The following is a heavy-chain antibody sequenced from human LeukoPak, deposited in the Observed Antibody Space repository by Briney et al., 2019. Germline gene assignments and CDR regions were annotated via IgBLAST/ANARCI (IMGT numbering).Heavy chain of an antibody. J-gene: IGHJ6*02. Sequence: GGSLRLSCAASGFTFSSYAMHWVRQAPGKGLEWVAVISYDGSNKYYADSVKGRSTISRDNSKNTLYLQMNSLRAEDTAVYYCARDPYSSSWYPYYYYGMGVWGQGTTVTVSS. V-gene: IGHV3-30-3*01. CDR2: ISYDGSNK. D-gene: IGHD6-13*01. CDR3: ARDPYSSSWYPYYYYGMGV. CDR1: GFTFSSYA.